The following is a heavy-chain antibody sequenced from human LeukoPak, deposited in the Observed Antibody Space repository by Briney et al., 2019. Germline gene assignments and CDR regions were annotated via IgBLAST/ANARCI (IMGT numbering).Heavy chain of an antibody. Sequence: SQTLSLTCAISGDSVSSNSAAWHWIRQSPSSGLEWLGRTYYRSKWYNDYAVSVKIRITINPDTSKNQFSLQLNSVTPEDTAVYYCARDADSGSYLEYYYYGMDVWGQGTTVTVSS. V-gene: IGHV6-1*01. D-gene: IGHD1-26*01. CDR2: TYYRSKWYN. J-gene: IGHJ6*02. CDR3: ARDADSGSYLEYYYYGMDV. CDR1: GDSVSSNSAA.